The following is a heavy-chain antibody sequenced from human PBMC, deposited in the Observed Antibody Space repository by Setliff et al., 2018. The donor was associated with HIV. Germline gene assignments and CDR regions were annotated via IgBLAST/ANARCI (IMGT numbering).Heavy chain of an antibody. CDR3: ATLLSYSSAWHY. Sequence: ASVKVSCKASGYSFTDHYMHWVRQAPGQGLEWMGWINPRSGGTNYAQKFQGTVTMTRDTSINTAYMELSSLRSEDTAVYYCATLLSYSSAWHYWGQGTLVTVSS. V-gene: IGHV1-2*02. CDR2: INPRSGGT. CDR1: GYSFTDHY. J-gene: IGHJ4*02. D-gene: IGHD6-25*01.